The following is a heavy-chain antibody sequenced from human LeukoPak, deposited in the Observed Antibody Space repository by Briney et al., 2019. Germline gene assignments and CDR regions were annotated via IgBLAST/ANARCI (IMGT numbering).Heavy chain of an antibody. V-gene: IGHV4-59*01. CDR2: IYYSGRT. CDR1: GGSFSGYY. J-gene: IGHJ4*02. Sequence: PSETLSLTCAVYGGSFSGYYWSWIRQSPGKGLEWIGYIYYSGRTNYNPSLKSRLTLSVDTSKNQFSLKLSSVTAADTAFYYCARAAYCGGDCYYYFDSWGQGTLVTVSS. CDR3: ARAAYCGGDCYYYFDS. D-gene: IGHD2-21*02.